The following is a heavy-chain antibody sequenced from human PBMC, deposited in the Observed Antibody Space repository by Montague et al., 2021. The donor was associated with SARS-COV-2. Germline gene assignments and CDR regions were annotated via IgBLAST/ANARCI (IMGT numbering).Heavy chain of an antibody. CDR3: ARHGKTRTAMIVVVIGYFDY. D-gene: IGHD3-22*01. J-gene: IGHJ4*02. Sequence: SETLSLTCTVSGGSISSSSYYWGWIRQPPGKGLEWIGSIYYSGSTYYNPSLKSRVTISVDTSKNQFSLKLSSVTAADTAVYYCARHGKTRTAMIVVVIGYFDYGGQGTLVTVSS. V-gene: IGHV4-39*01. CDR2: IYYSGST. CDR1: GGSISSSSYY.